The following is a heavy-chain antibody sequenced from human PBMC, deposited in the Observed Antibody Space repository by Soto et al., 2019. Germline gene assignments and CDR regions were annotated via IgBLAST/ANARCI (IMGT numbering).Heavy chain of an antibody. V-gene: IGHV1-8*01. J-gene: IGHJ4*02. CDR1: GYTFTSYD. D-gene: IGHD5-12*01. CDR3: ATTSTRWLQFSFDY. CDR2: MNPNSGNT. Sequence: QVQLVQSGAEVKKPGASVKVYCKASGYTFTSYDINWVRQATGQGLEWMGWMNPNSGNTGYAQKFQGRVTMTRNTSISTAYMALSSLRSEDTAVYYCATTSTRWLQFSFDYWGQGTLVTVSS.